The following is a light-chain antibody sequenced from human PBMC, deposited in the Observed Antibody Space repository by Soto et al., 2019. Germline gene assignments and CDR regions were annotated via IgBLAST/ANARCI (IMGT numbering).Light chain of an antibody. CDR3: QQSYSTPPFT. CDR2: AAS. CDR1: QSISSY. Sequence: DIQMTQSPSSLSASVGDRVTITCRASQSISSYLNWYQQKPGKAPKLLIYAASSLQSGVPSRFSGSESGTDFTLPISSLQPEDFATYYCQQSYSTPPFTFGPGTKVDIK. J-gene: IGKJ3*01. V-gene: IGKV1-39*01.